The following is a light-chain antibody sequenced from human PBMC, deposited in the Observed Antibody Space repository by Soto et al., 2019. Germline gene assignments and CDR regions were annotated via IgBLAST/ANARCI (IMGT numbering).Light chain of an antibody. CDR3: QQYGTSPRT. Sequence: EDVLTQSPATLSLSAGERATLSCRASQSISVYLAWYQQKPGQAPRLLIFDASSRATGIPDRFSGSGSGTDFALSISRLEPEDFAVYYCQQYGTSPRTFGQGTKVDI. CDR1: QSISVY. CDR2: DAS. J-gene: IGKJ1*01. V-gene: IGKV3-11*01.